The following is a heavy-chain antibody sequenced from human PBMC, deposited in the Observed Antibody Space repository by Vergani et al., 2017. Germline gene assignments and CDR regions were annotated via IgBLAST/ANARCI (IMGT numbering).Heavy chain of an antibody. CDR2: IYYSGST. J-gene: IGHJ5*02. V-gene: IGHV4-39*01. Sequence: QLQLQESGPGLVKPSETLSLTCTVSGGSISSSSYYWGWIRQPPGKGLEWIGSIYYSGSTYYNPSLKSRVTISVDTSKNQFSLKLSSVTAADTAVYYCARNQVGDYYGSGSYYKDNWFDPWGQGTLVTVSS. D-gene: IGHD3-10*01. CDR1: GGSISSSSYY. CDR3: ARNQVGDYYGSGSYYKDNWFDP.